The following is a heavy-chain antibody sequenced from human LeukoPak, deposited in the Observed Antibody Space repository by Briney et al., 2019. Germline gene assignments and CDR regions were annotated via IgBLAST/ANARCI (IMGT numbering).Heavy chain of an antibody. CDR2: IGSDGNKK. CDR1: GFTFSSYA. D-gene: IGHD1-26*01. CDR3: ARGRYSGSWKDY. J-gene: IGHJ4*02. V-gene: IGHV3-33*01. Sequence: PGRSLRLSCAASGFTFSSYAMHWVRQAPGKGLEWVALIGSDGNKKYYADSVKGRFSISRDNSNNTLYLQMNSLGVEDTAVYYCARGRYSGSWKDYWGQGTLVTVSS.